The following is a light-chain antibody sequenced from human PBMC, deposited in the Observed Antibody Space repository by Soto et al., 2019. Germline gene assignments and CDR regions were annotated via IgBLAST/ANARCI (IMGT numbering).Light chain of an antibody. CDR3: ISYTGSSTSYV. CDR1: RSDIGSYNY. V-gene: IGLV2-14*01. Sequence: QSALTQPASVSGSPGQSSTISFSGTRSDIGSYNYVAWYQQFPGKTPKILIYGVSNRPSGVSSRFSGSKSGNTASLTISGLQAEDEADYYCISYTGSSTSYVFGSGTKVTVL. J-gene: IGLJ1*01. CDR2: GVS.